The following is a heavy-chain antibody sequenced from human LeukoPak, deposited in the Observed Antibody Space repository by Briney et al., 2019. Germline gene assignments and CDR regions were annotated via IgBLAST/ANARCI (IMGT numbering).Heavy chain of an antibody. CDR3: ARAPSTWDCSGGSCYSDY. V-gene: IGHV3-7*01. D-gene: IGHD2-15*01. CDR1: GFTFSSYW. J-gene: IGHJ4*02. CDR2: IKQDGSEK. Sequence: GGSLRLSCAASGFTFSSYWMSWVRQAPGKGLEWVANIKQDGSEKYYVDSVKDRFTISRDNAKNSLYLQMNSLRAEDTAVYYCARAPSTWDCSGGSCYSDYWGQGTLVTVSS.